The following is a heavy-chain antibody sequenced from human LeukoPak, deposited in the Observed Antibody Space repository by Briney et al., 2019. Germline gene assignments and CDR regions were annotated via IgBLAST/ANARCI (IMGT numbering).Heavy chain of an antibody. CDR2: INHSGST. J-gene: IGHJ4*02. CDR1: GGSFSGYY. V-gene: IGHV4-34*01. Sequence: SETLSLTCAVYGGSFSGYYWSWIRQPPGKGLEWIGEINHSGSTNYNPSLKSRVTISVDTSKNQFSLKLSSVTAADTAVYYCARDLASCAGDCYSDGFDYWGQGALVTVSS. D-gene: IGHD2-21*02. CDR3: ARDLASCAGDCYSDGFDY.